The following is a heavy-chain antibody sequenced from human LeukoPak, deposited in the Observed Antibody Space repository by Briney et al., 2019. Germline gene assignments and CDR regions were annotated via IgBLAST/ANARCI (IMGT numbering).Heavy chain of an antibody. CDR2: INSDGSST. CDR3: ANDLSYDSKGYYFEY. D-gene: IGHD3-22*01. J-gene: IGHJ4*02. V-gene: IGHV3-74*01. Sequence: GGSLRLSCGASGLTFSSYWLHWVRQSPGKGLVWVSRINSDGSSTSYADSVKGRFTISRDNSKNMLYLQMNSLRAEDTAVYYCANDLSYDSKGYYFEYWGQGTLVTVSS. CDR1: GLTFSSYW.